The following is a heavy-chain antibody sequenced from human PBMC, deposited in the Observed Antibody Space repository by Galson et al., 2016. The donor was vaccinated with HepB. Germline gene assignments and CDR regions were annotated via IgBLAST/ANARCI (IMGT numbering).Heavy chain of an antibody. V-gene: IGHV3-23*01. D-gene: IGHD6-13*01. J-gene: IGHJ5*02. CDR2: ISGRAIMT. CDR3: AKGSWEAATDSYNWFDP. CDR1: GFTSNDYA. Sequence: SLRLSCAASGFTSNDYAMSWVRQAPGKGLEWVSAISGRAIMTYYAESVKGRFTISRDNSRNTLYLHMDSLKPEDTAVYFCAKGSWEAATDSYNWFDPWGQGNLVTVSS.